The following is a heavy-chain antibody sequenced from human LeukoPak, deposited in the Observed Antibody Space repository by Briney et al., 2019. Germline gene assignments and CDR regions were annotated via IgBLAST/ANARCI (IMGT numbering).Heavy chain of an antibody. CDR2: IKEDGSEK. CDR1: GFTFSRHW. J-gene: IGHJ4*02. D-gene: IGHD4-17*01. Sequence: GGSLRLSCAASGFTFSRHWMIWVRQAPGKGLEWVANIKEDGSEKYYVDSAKGRFTISRDNAKNSLYLQMNSLRAEDTAVYYCARSRGDYVGRLFDYWGQGTLVTVSS. V-gene: IGHV3-7*01. CDR3: ARSRGDYVGRLFDY.